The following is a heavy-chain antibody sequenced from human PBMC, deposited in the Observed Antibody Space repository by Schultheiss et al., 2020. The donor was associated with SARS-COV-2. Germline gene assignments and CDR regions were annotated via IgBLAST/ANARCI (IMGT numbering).Heavy chain of an antibody. CDR2: IWYDGSNK. Sequence: GESLKISCAASGFTFSSYGMHWVRQAPGKGLEWVAVIWYDGSNKHYADSVKGRFTISRDNSKNTLYLQMNSLRAEDTAVYYCAREQANSGSYLVSYYYYYGMDVWGQGTTVTVSS. V-gene: IGHV3-33*01. CDR3: AREQANSGSYLVSYYYYYGMDV. D-gene: IGHD1-26*01. CDR1: GFTFSSYG. J-gene: IGHJ6*02.